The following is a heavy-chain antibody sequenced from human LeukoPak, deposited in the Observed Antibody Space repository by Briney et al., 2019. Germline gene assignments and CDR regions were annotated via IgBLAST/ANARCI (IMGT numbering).Heavy chain of an antibody. V-gene: IGHV1-18*01. J-gene: IGHJ4*02. CDR1: GYTFTSYG. CDR3: ARTIFGVVMLFDY. D-gene: IGHD3-3*01. CDR2: ISSYNGNT. Sequence: GASVKVSCKASGYTFTSYGLSWVRQAPGEGLEWMGWISSYNGNTNYAQKLQGRVTMTTDTSTSTAYMELRSLRSDDTAVYYCARTIFGVVMLFDYWGQGTLVTVSS.